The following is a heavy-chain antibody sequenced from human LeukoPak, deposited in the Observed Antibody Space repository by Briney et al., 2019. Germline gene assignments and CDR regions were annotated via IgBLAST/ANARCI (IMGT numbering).Heavy chain of an antibody. D-gene: IGHD6-19*01. CDR1: GGTFSSYA. V-gene: IGHV1-69*05. J-gene: IGHJ4*02. Sequence: ASVKVSCEASGGTFSSYAISWVRQAPGQGLEWMGRIIPIFGTANYAQKFQGSVTITTDESTSTAYMELSSLRSEDTAVYYCARIDPQYSSGGLDYWGQGTLVTVSS. CDR3: ARIDPQYSSGGLDY. CDR2: IIPIFGTA.